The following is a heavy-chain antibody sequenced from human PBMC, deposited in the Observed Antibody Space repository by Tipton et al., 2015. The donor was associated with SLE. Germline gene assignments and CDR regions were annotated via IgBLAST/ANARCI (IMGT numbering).Heavy chain of an antibody. D-gene: IGHD1-14*01. CDR1: GDSINSYY. Sequence: TLSLTCTVSGDSINSYYWSWIRQPPGEGLEWIGYIYYREGTNYSPSLKSRVTISLDASKNQLSLKLSSVTAADTAVYYCTRSGPRHNLAFDIWGQGTMVSVSS. J-gene: IGHJ3*02. CDR2: IYYREGT. V-gene: IGHV4-59*08. CDR3: TRSGPRHNLAFDI.